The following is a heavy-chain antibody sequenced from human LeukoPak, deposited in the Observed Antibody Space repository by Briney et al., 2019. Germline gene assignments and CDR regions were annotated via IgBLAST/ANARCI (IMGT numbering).Heavy chain of an antibody. CDR1: GFTFSSYG. CDR2: IWYDGSNK. CDR3: ARGDSSGYSFDY. V-gene: IGHV3-33*01. J-gene: IGHJ4*02. D-gene: IGHD3-22*01. Sequence: PGGSLRLSCAASGFTFSSYGMHWVRQAPGKGLEWVAVIWYDGSNKYYADSVKGRFTISRDNSKNTLYLQMNSLRAEDTAVYYCARGDSSGYSFDYWGQGTLVTVSS.